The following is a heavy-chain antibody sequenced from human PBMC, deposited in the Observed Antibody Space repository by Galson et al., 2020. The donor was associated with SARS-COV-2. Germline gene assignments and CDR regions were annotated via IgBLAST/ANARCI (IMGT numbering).Heavy chain of an antibody. Sequence: GGSLRLSCAASGLSFSTYAMDWVRQAPGKGLEWVSAISASGSNTYYTDSVKDRFTISRDNSKNTLYLQMDSLRAEDTALYYGVKDSSIWGPYYFDFWGQGTQVSVSS. CDR1: GLSFSTYA. D-gene: IGHD6-13*01. V-gene: IGHV3-23*01. CDR2: ISASGSNT. CDR3: VKDSSIWGPYYFDF. J-gene: IGHJ4*02.